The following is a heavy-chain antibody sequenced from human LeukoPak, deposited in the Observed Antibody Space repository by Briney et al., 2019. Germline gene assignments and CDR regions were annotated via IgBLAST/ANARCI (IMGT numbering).Heavy chain of an antibody. J-gene: IGHJ4*02. CDR1: GGSISSYY. CDR2: IYYSGST. D-gene: IGHD6-13*01. V-gene: IGHV4-59*01. CDR3: ARVEVTSSWYSIDY. Sequence: SETLSLTCTVSGGSISSYYWSWIRQPPGKGLEWFGYIYYSGSTNYNPSLKSRVIISVDTSKNQFSLKLTSVTAADTAVYYCARVEVTSSWYSIDYWGQGILVTVSS.